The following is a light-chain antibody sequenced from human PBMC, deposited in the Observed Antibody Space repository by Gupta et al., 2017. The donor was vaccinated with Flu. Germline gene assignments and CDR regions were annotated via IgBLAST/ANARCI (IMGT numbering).Light chain of an antibody. CDR3: QSYDKSRSGRGL. J-gene: IGLJ1*01. Sequence: QSVLTQLPSVSGPPGQRVTISCTGSSSNIGAGYEVHWYQQFPGTAPNLLLYANNNRPSGGTARFSGSKSGTSAALAITGLQAEEEADYFCQSYDKSRSGRGLFGSGTKVTVL. CDR1: SSNIGAGYE. CDR2: ANN. V-gene: IGLV1-40*01.